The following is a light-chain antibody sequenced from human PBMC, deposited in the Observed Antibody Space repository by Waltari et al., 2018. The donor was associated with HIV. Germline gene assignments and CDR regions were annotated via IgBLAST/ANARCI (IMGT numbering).Light chain of an antibody. J-gene: IGLJ2*01. V-gene: IGLV3-19*01. CDR1: SLRTFY. CDR3: KSRDSSGKQVL. Sequence: SSELTQDPTVSVALGQTVMITCQGDSLRTFYASWYQQKPGQAPLLVIYDKNNRPSGIPDRFSGSSSGNTAFLTITGAQAEDEADYYCKSRDSSGKQVLFGGGTKLTVL. CDR2: DKN.